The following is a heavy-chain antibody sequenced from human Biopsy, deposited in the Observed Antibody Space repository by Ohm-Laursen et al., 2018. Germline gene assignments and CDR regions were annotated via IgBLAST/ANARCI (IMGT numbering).Heavy chain of an antibody. CDR3: ARGTGRYFVYGACDI. V-gene: IGHV4-4*07. D-gene: IGHD1-26*01. Sequence: SETLSLTCAVSGDSINNYYWSWIRQPAGQGLEWIGRISTSGSPNYNLSLESRVTMSVDTSKNQFSQNLRAVTAADADVYYRARGTGRYFVYGACDIWGQGTVVTVSS. CDR1: GDSINNYY. J-gene: IGHJ3*02. CDR2: ISTSGSP.